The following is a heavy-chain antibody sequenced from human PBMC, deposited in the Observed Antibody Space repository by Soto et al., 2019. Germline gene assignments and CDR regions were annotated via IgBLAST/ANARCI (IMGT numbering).Heavy chain of an antibody. Sequence: LRLSCAASGFTFSSYAMSWVRQAPGKGLEWVSSISGSGGGTYYADSVKGRFTFSRDNSKNTLYLQMNSLRAEDTAVYYCAKFGMATTKRSPPYYIDYWGQGALVTVS. J-gene: IGHJ4*02. D-gene: IGHD1-1*01. CDR1: GFTFSSYA. CDR2: ISGSGGGT. V-gene: IGHV3-23*01. CDR3: AKFGMATTKRSPPYYIDY.